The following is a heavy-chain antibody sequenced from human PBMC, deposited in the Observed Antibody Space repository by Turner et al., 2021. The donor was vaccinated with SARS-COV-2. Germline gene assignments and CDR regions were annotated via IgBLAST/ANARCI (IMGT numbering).Heavy chain of an antibody. CDR3: ARDLGYPFGGMDV. V-gene: IGHV3-30-3*01. Sequence: VQRVQSGGVVVPPGRTLRLSCPASGFTFSRHAMHWVRQAPGKGLDWVTIISYDGSNENYADSVKGRFTISRDNSKNTLYLQMNSLRAEDTAVYYCARDLGYPFGGMDVWGQGTTVTVSS. J-gene: IGHJ6*02. CDR1: GFTFSRHA. CDR2: ISYDGSNE. D-gene: IGHD3-16*01.